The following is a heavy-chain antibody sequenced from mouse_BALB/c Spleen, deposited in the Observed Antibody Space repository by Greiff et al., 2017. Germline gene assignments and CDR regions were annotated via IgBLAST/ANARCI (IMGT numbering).Heavy chain of an antibody. CDR2: IYPSDSYT. V-gene: IGHV1-69*02. J-gene: IGHJ3*01. CDR1: GYTFTSYW. D-gene: IGHD4-1*01. Sequence: QVQLQQPGAELVRPGASVKLSCKASGYTFTSYWINWVKQRPGQGLEWIGNIYPSDSYTNYNQKFKDKATLTVDKSSSTAYMQLSSPTSEDSAVYYCTRGGTGTGFAYWGQGTLVTVSA. CDR3: TRGGTGTGFAY.